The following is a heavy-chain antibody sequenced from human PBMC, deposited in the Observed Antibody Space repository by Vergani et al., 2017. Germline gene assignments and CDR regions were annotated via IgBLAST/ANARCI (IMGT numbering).Heavy chain of an antibody. Sequence: QVQLVESGGGVVQPGRSLRLSCAASGFTFSSYGMHWVRQAPGKGLEWVAVISYDGSNKYYADSVKGRFTISRDNSKNTLYLQMNSLRAEDTAVYYCARVRYSSGWLDGMDVWGKGTTVTVSS. D-gene: IGHD6-19*01. CDR1: GFTFSSYG. J-gene: IGHJ6*04. CDR2: ISYDGSNK. CDR3: ARVRYSSGWLDGMDV. V-gene: IGHV3-30*03.